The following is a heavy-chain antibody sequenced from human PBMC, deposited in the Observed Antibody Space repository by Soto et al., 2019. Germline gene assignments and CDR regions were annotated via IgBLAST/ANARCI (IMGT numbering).Heavy chain of an antibody. D-gene: IGHD1-26*01. J-gene: IGHJ4*02. Sequence: SETLSVTCTVSGGSISSYYWSWIRQPPGKGREWIGYIYYSGSTNYNPSLKSRVTISVDTSKNQFSLKLSSVTAADTAVYYCARDKIRGGVDYWGQGTLVTVSS. CDR3: ARDKIRGGVDY. CDR2: IYYSGST. CDR1: GGSISSYY. V-gene: IGHV4-59*01.